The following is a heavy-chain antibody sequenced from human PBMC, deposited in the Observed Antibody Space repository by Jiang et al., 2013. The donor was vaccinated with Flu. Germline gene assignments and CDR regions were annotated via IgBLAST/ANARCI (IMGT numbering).Heavy chain of an antibody. V-gene: IGHV2-5*02. D-gene: IGHD4-11*01. Sequence: KPTQTLTLTCTFSGFSLSTSGVGVGWIRQPPGKALEWLSLIYWDDDKRYSPSLESRLTITKDTSKNQVVLTMTNMDPVDTATYYCAHRAADYSNYEPYFGYWGQGTLVTVSS. CDR3: AHRAADYSNYEPYFGY. CDR2: IYWDDDK. CDR1: GFSLSTSGVG. J-gene: IGHJ4*02.